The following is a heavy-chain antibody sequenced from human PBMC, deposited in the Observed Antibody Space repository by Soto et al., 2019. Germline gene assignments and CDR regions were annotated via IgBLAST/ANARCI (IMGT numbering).Heavy chain of an antibody. J-gene: IGHJ6*03. V-gene: IGHV3-23*01. CDR1: GFTFSNYA. CDR2: ISSTGGTT. CDR3: ALRYCSRTACPPLNSYFYMDV. D-gene: IGHD2-2*01. Sequence: GGSLRLSCAASGFTFSNYAMTWVRQAPGKGLDWVSGISSTGGTTFYAGSVKGRFAISRDNSKNTLYLQVNSLRVEDTAVYYCALRYCSRTACPPLNSYFYMDVWGKGTTVTVSS.